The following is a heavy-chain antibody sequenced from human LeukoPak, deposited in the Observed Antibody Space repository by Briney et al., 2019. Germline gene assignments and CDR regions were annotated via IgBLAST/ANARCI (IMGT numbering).Heavy chain of an antibody. CDR3: ARDLAVAGTPHFDY. CDR2: AYYRSKWYN. Sequence: SQTLSLTCAISGDSVSSNSAAWNWIRQSPSRGLEWLGRAYYRSKWYNDYAVSVKSRITISPDTSKNQFSLQLNSVTPEDTAVYFCARDLAVAGTPHFDYWGQGTLVTVSS. D-gene: IGHD6-19*01. V-gene: IGHV6-1*01. J-gene: IGHJ4*02. CDR1: GDSVSSNSAA.